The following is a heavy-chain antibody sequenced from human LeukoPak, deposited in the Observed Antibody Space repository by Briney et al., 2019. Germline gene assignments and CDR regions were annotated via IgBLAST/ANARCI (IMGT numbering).Heavy chain of an antibody. V-gene: IGHV3-23*01. CDR2: ISGSGGST. CDR1: GFTFSSYA. CDR3: AKAAKIPFYGDYPPDY. D-gene: IGHD4-17*01. J-gene: IGHJ4*02. Sequence: PGGSLRLACAASGFTFSSYAMSLVRQAPGKWLEWVSAISGSGGSTYYADSVKGRFTISRDNSKNTLYLQMNSLRAEDTAVYHCAKAAKIPFYGDYPPDYWGQGTLVTVSS.